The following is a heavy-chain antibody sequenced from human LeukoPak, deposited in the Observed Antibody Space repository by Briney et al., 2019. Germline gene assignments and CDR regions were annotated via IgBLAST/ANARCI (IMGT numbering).Heavy chain of an antibody. D-gene: IGHD3/OR15-3a*01. Sequence: GGSLRLSCAASGFTFSRHWMSWVRQAPGKGLEWVANIKQDGSEKYYVDSVKGRFTISRDNAKNSLYLQMSSLRAEDTAVYFCAREDFWTGYYTGMEFDYWGQGTLVTASS. J-gene: IGHJ4*02. CDR2: IKQDGSEK. CDR3: AREDFWTGYYTGMEFDY. V-gene: IGHV3-7*01. CDR1: GFTFSRHW.